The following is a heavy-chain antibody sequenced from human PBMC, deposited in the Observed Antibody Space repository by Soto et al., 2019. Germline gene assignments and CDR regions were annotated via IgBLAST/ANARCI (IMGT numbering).Heavy chain of an antibody. V-gene: IGHV3-30-3*01. D-gene: IGHD4-17*01. J-gene: IGHJ3*02. Sequence: QVQLVESGGGVVQPGRSLRLSCAASGFTFSSYAMHWVRQAPGKGLEWVAVISYDGSNKYYADSVKGRFTISRDNSKNTLYLQMNSLRAEDTAGYYCARAYGDYVPAFDIGGQGTMVTVSS. CDR2: ISYDGSNK. CDR1: GFTFSSYA. CDR3: ARAYGDYVPAFDI.